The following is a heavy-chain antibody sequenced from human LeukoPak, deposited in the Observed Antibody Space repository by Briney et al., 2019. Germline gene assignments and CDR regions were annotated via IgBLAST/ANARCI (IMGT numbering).Heavy chain of an antibody. CDR1: GGSISSGSYY. J-gene: IGHJ5*02. D-gene: IGHD2-21*02. CDR3: SRVYCGGDCYQFDP. V-gene: IGHV4-61*02. Sequence: SQTLSLTCTVSGGSISSGSYYWNWIRQPAGKGLEWIGRIYTSGSTNYNPSLKSRVTISVDTSKNQFSLKLSSVTAADTAVYYCSRVYCGGDCYQFDPWGQGTLVTASS. CDR2: IYTSGST.